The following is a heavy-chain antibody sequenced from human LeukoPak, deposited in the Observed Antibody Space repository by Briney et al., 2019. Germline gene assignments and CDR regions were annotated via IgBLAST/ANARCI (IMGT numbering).Heavy chain of an antibody. V-gene: IGHV3-11*01. CDR2: ISSSGSTI. D-gene: IGHD3-10*01. Sequence: GGSLRLSCAASGFTFSDYYMSWIRQAPGKGLEWVSYISSSGSTIYYADSVKGRFTISRDNAKNSLYLQMNSLRAEDTAVYYCARDLESGYYGSGSTRGFDYWGQRTLVTVSS. CDR3: ARDLESGYYGSGSTRGFDY. CDR1: GFTFSDYY. J-gene: IGHJ4*02.